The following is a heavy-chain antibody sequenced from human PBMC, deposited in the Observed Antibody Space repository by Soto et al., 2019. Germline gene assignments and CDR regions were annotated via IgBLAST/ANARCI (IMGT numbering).Heavy chain of an antibody. CDR1: GYTFTSYA. V-gene: IGHV1-3*04. D-gene: IGHD5-12*01. J-gene: IGHJ4*02. CDR3: ARGGYSGYQWDY. Sequence: ASVKVSCKGSGYTFTSYAIHWVRQAPGQSLEWMGWINTGSGNTKYSQKLQGRVTITGDTSASTAYMEVSSLRSGDTAVYYCARGGYSGYQWDYWGQGTLVTVSS. CDR2: INTGSGNT.